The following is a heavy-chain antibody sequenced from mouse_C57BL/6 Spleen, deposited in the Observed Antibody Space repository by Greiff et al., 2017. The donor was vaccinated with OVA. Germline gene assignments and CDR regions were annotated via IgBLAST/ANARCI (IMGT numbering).Heavy chain of an antibody. V-gene: IGHV1-54*01. CDR2: INPGSGGT. D-gene: IGHD2-2*01. J-gene: IGHJ3*01. Sequence: QVHVKQSGAELVRPGTSVKMSCKASGYAFTNYLIEWVKQRPGQGLEWIGVINPGSGGTNYNEKFKGKATLTADKSSSTAYMQLSSLTSEDSAVYFCAGSYGYGGAYWGQGTLVTVSA. CDR1: GYAFTNYL. CDR3: AGSYGYGGAY.